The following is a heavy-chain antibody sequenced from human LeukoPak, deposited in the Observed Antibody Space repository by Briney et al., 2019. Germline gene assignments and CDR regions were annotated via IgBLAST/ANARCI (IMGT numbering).Heavy chain of an antibody. D-gene: IGHD4-11*01. CDR3: ARDRSYSQFDY. CDR1: GFTFSSYS. V-gene: IGHV3-21*01. Sequence: GGFLRLSCAASGFTFSSYSMNWVRQAPGKGLEWVSSISSSSSYIYYADSVKGRFTISRDNAKNSLYLQMNSLRAEDTAVYYCARDRSYSQFDYWGQGTLVTVSS. J-gene: IGHJ4*02. CDR2: ISSSSSYI.